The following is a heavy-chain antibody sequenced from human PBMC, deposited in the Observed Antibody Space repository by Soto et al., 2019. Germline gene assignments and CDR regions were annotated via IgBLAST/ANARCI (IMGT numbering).Heavy chain of an antibody. J-gene: IGHJ3*02. CDR3: AREPRYCRGGSCSITGDAYDI. CDR1: GFTFSSYG. D-gene: IGHD2-15*01. Sequence: PGGSLRLSCAASGFTFSSYGMHWVRQAPGKGLEWVAVISYDGSNKYYADSVKGRFSLSRDISDNTLHLQMNNLRVEDTAVYYCAREPRYCRGGSCSITGDAYDIWGQGTMVTVSS. CDR2: ISYDGSNK. V-gene: IGHV3-30*03.